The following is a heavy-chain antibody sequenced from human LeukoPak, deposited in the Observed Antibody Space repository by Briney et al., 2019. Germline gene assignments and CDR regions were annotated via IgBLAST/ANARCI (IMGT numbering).Heavy chain of an antibody. Sequence: GGSLRLSCAASGFTFSRYGMHWVRQAPGKGLEWVAVIWHDGSYEYYADSVKGRFTISRDNAKNSLYLQMNSLRAEDTAVYYCARGATTGAEYFQHWGQGTLVTVSS. D-gene: IGHD1-26*01. V-gene: IGHV3-33*01. CDR3: ARGATTGAEYFQH. CDR2: IWHDGSYE. J-gene: IGHJ1*01. CDR1: GFTFSRYG.